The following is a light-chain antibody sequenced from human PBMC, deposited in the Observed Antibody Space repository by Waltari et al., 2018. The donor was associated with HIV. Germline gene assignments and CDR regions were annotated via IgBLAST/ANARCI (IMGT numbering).Light chain of an antibody. Sequence: QSVLTPPPSVSGAPGQRVTISCTGSSSNIGAPYGHHGYHLFPGTAPNILIHSSSTRPSGFPDRFSGPKSGTSASQAITGLQAEDEADYYCQSYDSSLSAWVFGGGTKLTVL. V-gene: IGLV1-40*01. CDR2: SSS. CDR1: SSNIGAPYG. CDR3: QSYDSSLSAWV. J-gene: IGLJ3*02.